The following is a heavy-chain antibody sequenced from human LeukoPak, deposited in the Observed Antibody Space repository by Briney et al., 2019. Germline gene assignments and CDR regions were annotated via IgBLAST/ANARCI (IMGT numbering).Heavy chain of an antibody. D-gene: IGHD2-2*01. CDR1: RFIFSNYG. CDR3: AKRGNPAVGHHYLDV. J-gene: IGHJ6*03. V-gene: IGHV3-23*01. CDR2: ITLSGGST. Sequence: GGALRLSCAASRFIFSNYGMHWVRQAPGKGLEWVSSITLSGGSTFYADSVKGRFTISRDNSKNTLYLQMNSLGAEDTAVYYCAKRGNPAVGHHYLDVWGEGTTVSVSS.